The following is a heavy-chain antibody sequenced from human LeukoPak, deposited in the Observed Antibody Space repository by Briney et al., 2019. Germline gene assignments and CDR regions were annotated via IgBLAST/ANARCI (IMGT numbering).Heavy chain of an antibody. Sequence: GGSLRLSCAASGFTFSSYWTGWVRHAPGKGLEWVASINQDGSEKYYVDFVKGRFTISRDNAKKSLYLQMNNLRVEDTAVYYCARASSGRYFQFIDDWGQGSLVTVSS. CDR3: ARASSGRYFQFIDD. CDR2: INQDGSEK. V-gene: IGHV3-7*01. J-gene: IGHJ4*02. CDR1: GFTFSSYW. D-gene: IGHD1-26*01.